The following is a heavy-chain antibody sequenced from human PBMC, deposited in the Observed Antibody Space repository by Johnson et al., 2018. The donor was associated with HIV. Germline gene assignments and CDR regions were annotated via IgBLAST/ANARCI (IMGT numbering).Heavy chain of an antibody. D-gene: IGHD3-22*01. CDR3: SRENSSGYHDAFDI. CDR2: IYSGGGT. CDR1: GFTFGDYA. Sequence: GGLVQPGRSLRLSCTASGFTFGDYAMSWVRQPPGKGLEWVSIIYSGGGTYYADSLKGRFTISRDNSKNTLYLQMNSLRAEDTAVYYCSRENSSGYHDAFDIWGQGTLVTVSS. J-gene: IGHJ3*02. V-gene: IGHV3-66*02.